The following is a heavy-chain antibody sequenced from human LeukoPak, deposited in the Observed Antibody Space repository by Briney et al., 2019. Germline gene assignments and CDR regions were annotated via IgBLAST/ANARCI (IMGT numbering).Heavy chain of an antibody. CDR3: ARVGSQATFDY. CDR2: IYSSGST. Sequence: GGSLRLSCAASGFTVSSNYMSWVRQAPGKGLEWVSVIYSSGSTYYADSVKGRFTISSDNSKNTLYLQMNSLRADDTALYYCARVGSQATFDYWGQGTLVTVSS. CDR1: GFTVSSNY. J-gene: IGHJ4*02. V-gene: IGHV3-53*01.